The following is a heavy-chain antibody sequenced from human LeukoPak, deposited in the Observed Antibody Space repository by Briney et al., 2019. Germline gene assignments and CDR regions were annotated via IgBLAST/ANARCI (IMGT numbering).Heavy chain of an antibody. CDR2: IYHSGST. D-gene: IGHD1-1*01. CDR1: GGSISSGGYY. V-gene: IGHV4-30-2*01. Sequence: PSETLSLTCTVSGGSISSGGYYWSWIRQPPGKGLEWIGYIYHSGSTYYNPSLKSRVTISVDRSKNQFSLKLSSVTAADTAVYYCARDLPTTGKFDPWGQGTLVTVSS. J-gene: IGHJ5*02. CDR3: ARDLPTTGKFDP.